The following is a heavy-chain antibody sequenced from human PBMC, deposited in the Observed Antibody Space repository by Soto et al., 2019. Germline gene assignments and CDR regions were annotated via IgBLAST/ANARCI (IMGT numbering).Heavy chain of an antibody. CDR1: GLTLRSYG. D-gene: IGHD1-7*01. CDR2: ISGTGDNT. CDR3: AKQRRLTGTTFVFMDY. J-gene: IGHJ4*02. V-gene: IGHV3-23*01. Sequence: GGSLRLSCSVSGLTLRSYGMGWVRQAPGEGLEWISAISGTGDNTNYADSVQGRFTISRDNSKNRPYLQMNSLRAEDTAIYYCAKQRRLTGTTFVFMDYWGQGTQVTVSS.